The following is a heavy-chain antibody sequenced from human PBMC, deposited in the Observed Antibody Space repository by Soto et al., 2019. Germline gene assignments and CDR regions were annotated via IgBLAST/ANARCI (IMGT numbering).Heavy chain of an antibody. Sequence: SETLSLTCAVYGGSFSGYYWSWIRQPPGKGLEWIGEVNHSGSTNYNPSLKSRVTISVDTSKNQFSLKLSSVTAADTAVYYCARGPSMGWFDPWGQGTLVTVSS. D-gene: IGHD3-10*01. CDR1: GGSFSGYY. V-gene: IGHV4-34*01. CDR3: ARGPSMGWFDP. J-gene: IGHJ5*02. CDR2: VNHSGST.